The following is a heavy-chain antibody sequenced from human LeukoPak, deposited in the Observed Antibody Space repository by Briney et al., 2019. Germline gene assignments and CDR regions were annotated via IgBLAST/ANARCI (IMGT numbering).Heavy chain of an antibody. V-gene: IGHV4-59*10. J-gene: IGHJ4*02. Sequence: SETLSLTCAVYGGSFSGYYWSWIRQPPGKGLEWIGRIYTSGSTNYNPSLKSRVTMSVDTSKNQFSLKLSSVTAADTAVYYCARGGKWLTPSHFDYWGQGTLVTVSS. D-gene: IGHD5-12*01. CDR3: ARGGKWLTPSHFDY. CDR1: GGSFSGYY. CDR2: IYTSGST.